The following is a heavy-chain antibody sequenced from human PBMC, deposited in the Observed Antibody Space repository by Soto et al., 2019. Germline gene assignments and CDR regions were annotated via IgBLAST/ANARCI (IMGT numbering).Heavy chain of an antibody. D-gene: IGHD3-22*01. CDR1: GGTFSSYA. Sequence: QVQLVQSGAEVKKPGSSVKVSCKASGGTFSSYAISWVRQAPGQGLEWMGGIIPIFGTANYAQKFQGRVTFTGDESTSKAYMEVSSLRSEDTAVYYCAREGITMTSANYFDYWGQGTLVTVSS. CDR3: AREGITMTSANYFDY. J-gene: IGHJ4*02. V-gene: IGHV1-69*01. CDR2: IIPIFGTA.